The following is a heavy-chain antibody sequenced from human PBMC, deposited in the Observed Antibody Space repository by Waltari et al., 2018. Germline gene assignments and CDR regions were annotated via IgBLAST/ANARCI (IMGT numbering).Heavy chain of an antibody. Sequence: QVQLQESGPGLVKPSETLSLTCTVSGGSISSYYWSWIRQPPGKGLEWIGYIYYSGSTNYNPSLKSRVTISVDTSKNQFSLKLSSVTAADTAVYYCARATREYYYYYYGMDVWGQGTTVTVSS. CDR1: GGSISSYY. D-gene: IGHD3-10*01. J-gene: IGHJ6*02. CDR2: IYYSGST. CDR3: ARATREYYYYYYGMDV. V-gene: IGHV4-59*01.